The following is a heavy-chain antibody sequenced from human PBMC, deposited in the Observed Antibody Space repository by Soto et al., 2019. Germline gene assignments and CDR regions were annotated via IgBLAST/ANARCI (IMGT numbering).Heavy chain of an antibody. CDR1: GFSFSNYN. CDR2: ISSSSSYI. J-gene: IGHJ4*02. V-gene: IGHV3-21*01. D-gene: IGHD2-15*01. Sequence: GGSLRLSCAASGFSFSNYNMNWVRQAPGKGLEWVSYISSSSSYIYYADPVKGRFTISRDNAKNSLYLQMNSLRAEDTALYYCARSGYCSGSSCYSDYWGLGTLVTVSS. CDR3: ARSGYCSGSSCYSDY.